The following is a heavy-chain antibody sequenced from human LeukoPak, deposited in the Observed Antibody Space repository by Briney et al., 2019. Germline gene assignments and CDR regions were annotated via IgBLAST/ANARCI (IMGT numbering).Heavy chain of an antibody. J-gene: IGHJ4*02. CDR1: GYSISSGYY. CDR2: IYHSGST. V-gene: IGHV4-38-2*02. D-gene: IGHD5-24*01. CDR3: ASIAMATITFDY. Sequence: SETLSLTCTVSGYSISSGYYWGWIRQPPGKGLEWIGSIYHSGSTYYNPSLKSRVTISVDTSKNQFPLKLSSVTAADTAVYYCASIAMATITFDYWGQGTLVTVSS.